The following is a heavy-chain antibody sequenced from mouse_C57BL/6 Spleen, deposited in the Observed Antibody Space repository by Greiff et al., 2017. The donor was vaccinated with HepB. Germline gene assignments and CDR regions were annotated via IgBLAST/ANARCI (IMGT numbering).Heavy chain of an antibody. V-gene: IGHV1-58*01. Sequence: EVQLVESGAELVRPGSSVKMSCKTSGYTFTSYGINWVKQRPGQGLEWIGYIYIGNGYTEYNEKFKGKATLTSDTSSSTAYMQLSSLTSEDSAIYFCARWDSTMVTTECMDYWGQGTSVTVSS. J-gene: IGHJ4*01. CDR2: IYIGNGYT. CDR1: GYTFTSYG. CDR3: ARWDSTMVTTECMDY. D-gene: IGHD2-1*01.